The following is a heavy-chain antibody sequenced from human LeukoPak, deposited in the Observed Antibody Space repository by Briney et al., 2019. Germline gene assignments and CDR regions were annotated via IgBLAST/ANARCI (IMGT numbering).Heavy chain of an antibody. J-gene: IGHJ4*02. Sequence: SETLSLTCTVSGGSIRSSSYYWGWIRQPPGKGLEWIGSICYSGSSYYNPSLKSRVTISVDTSKNQFSLRLSSVTAADTAVYYCARHRDDDWDYWGQGTLVTVSS. D-gene: IGHD2-21*01. CDR1: GGSIRSSSYY. CDR2: ICYSGSS. CDR3: ARHRDDDWDY. V-gene: IGHV4-39*01.